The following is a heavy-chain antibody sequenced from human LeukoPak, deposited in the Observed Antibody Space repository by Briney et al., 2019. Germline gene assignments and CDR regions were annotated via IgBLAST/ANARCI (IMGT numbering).Heavy chain of an antibody. CDR2: IIPILGIA. D-gene: IGHD6-13*01. CDR1: GGTFSSYA. V-gene: IGHV1-69*04. Sequence: GASVKVSCKASGGTFSSYAISWVRQAPGQGLEWMGRIIPILGIANYAQKFQGRVTITADKSTSTAYMELNSLRAEDTAVYYCAKYRGRRTAADHYFDYWGQGTLVTVSS. J-gene: IGHJ4*02. CDR3: AKYRGRRTAADHYFDY.